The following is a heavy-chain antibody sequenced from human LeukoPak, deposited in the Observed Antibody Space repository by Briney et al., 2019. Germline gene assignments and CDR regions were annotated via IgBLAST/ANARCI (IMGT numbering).Heavy chain of an antibody. J-gene: IGHJ4*02. D-gene: IGHD5-18*01. CDR2: IYSGGTT. CDR3: ARDPAGYSYGRVPFDY. CDR1: GFTVSSNY. V-gene: IGHV3-66*01. Sequence: PGGSLRLSCAASGFTVSSNYMSWVRQAPGKGLEWVSVIYSGGTTYYADSVKGRFTISRDNSKNTLYLQMNSLRAEDTAVYYCARDPAGYSYGRVPFDYWGQGTLVTVSS.